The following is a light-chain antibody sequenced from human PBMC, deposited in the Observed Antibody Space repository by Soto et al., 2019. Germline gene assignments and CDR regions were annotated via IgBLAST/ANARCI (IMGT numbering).Light chain of an antibody. V-gene: IGLV2-14*03. CDR3: ASYTTTNTLM. CDR2: DVN. Sequence: QSVLTQPASVSGCLGQSIAISCTGTRSDVGSRDSVSWYQHHPGKAPKLLIYDVNLRPSGVSHRFSGSKSGTTASLTISGLQTEDEADYSCASYTTTNTLMFGGGTKLTVL. J-gene: IGLJ3*02. CDR1: RSDVGSRDS.